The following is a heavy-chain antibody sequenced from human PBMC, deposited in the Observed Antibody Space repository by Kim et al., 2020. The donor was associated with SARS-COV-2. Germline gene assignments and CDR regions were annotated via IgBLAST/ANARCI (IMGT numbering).Heavy chain of an antibody. CDR2: IYYSGST. Sequence: SETLSLTCTVSGGSISSYYWSWIRLPPGMGLEWIGYIYYSGSTNYNPSLKRQVTTSVNTSKNKYSLRRSTVTAADTAVYYCARDYVSGSDRPPHYFDSWGQGTLVTVSS. V-gene: IGHV4-59*01. J-gene: IGHJ4*02. D-gene: IGHD3-10*01. CDR3: ARDYVSGSDRPPHYFDS. CDR1: GGSISSYY.